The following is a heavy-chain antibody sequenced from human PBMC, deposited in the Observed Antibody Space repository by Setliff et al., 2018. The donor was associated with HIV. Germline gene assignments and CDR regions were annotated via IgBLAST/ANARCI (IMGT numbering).Heavy chain of an antibody. CDR3: AKGGYGGAYYVAGY. J-gene: IGHJ4*02. Sequence: GGSLRLSCAASGFTFSSYAMSWVRQTPGKGLEWVSAITGGGDHTYYADFVKGRFTIARDDTKNTVSLQMTNLEPGDTAMYYCAKGGYGGAYYVAGYWGQGTKVTVSS. V-gene: IGHV3-23*01. D-gene: IGHD5-18*01. CDR1: GFTFSSYA. CDR2: ITGGGDHT.